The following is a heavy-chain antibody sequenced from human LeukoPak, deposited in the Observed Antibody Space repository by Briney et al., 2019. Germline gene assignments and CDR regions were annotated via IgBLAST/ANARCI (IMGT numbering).Heavy chain of an antibody. CDR2: IQEDGNEM. CDR1: GFNFRKHW. V-gene: IGHV3-7*03. J-gene: IGHJ4*02. Sequence: GGSLRLSCTATGFNFRKHWMSWVRQSIGKGLECVAKIQEDGNEMHYVDSVKGRFTISRDNARNSLYLQMNSLRAEDTAVYYCWALYGSGSEFDYWGQGTLVTVSS. CDR3: WALYGSGSEFDY. D-gene: IGHD3-10*01.